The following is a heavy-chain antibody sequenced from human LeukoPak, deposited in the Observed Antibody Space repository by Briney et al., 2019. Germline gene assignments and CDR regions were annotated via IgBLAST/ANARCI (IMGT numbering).Heavy chain of an antibody. CDR3: AKVEGLYSSSWLDAFDI. D-gene: IGHD6-13*01. V-gene: IGHV3-23*01. J-gene: IGHJ3*02. CDR2: ISGSGGST. CDR1: GFTFSSYA. Sequence: GGSLRLSCAASGFTFSSYAMSWVRQAPGKGLEWVSAISGSGGSTYYADSVKGRFTISRDNSKNTLYLQMNSLRAEDTAVYYRAKVEGLYSSSWLDAFDIWGQGTMVSVSS.